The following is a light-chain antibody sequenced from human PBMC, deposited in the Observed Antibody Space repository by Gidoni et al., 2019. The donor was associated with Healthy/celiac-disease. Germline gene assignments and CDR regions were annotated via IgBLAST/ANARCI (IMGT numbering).Light chain of an antibody. CDR2: GKD. CDR1: SLRSYY. J-gene: IGLJ1*01. Sequence: SSELTQDPAVSVALGQTVRITCQGDSLRSYYASWYQPKPGQDPVLVIYGKDNRPSGIPDRFSGSSSGNTASLTITGAQAEDEADYYCNSRDSSGNHYVFGTGTNVTVL. V-gene: IGLV3-19*01. CDR3: NSRDSSGNHYV.